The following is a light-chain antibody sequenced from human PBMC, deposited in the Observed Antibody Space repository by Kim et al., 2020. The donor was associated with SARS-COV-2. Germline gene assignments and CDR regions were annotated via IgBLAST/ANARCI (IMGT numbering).Light chain of an antibody. J-gene: IGLJ2*01. V-gene: IGLV2-14*03. CDR3: ISYTSSSTLG. CDR1: SSDVGGYNY. Sequence: GQSFTISCTGTSSDVGGYNYVSCYQQHPGKAPTLMIYDVSNRPSGVSNRFSGSKSGNTASLTISVLQAEDEADYYCISYTSSSTLGFGGGTQLTVL. CDR2: DVS.